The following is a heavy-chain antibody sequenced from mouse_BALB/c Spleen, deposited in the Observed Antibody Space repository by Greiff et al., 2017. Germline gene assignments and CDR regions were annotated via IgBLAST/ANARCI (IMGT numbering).Heavy chain of an antibody. V-gene: IGHV5-9-3*01. CDR1: GFTFSSYA. CDR3: ANYDGYWFAY. CDR2: ISSGGSYT. Sequence: EVKLVESGGGLVKPGGSLKLSCAASGFTFSSYAMSWVRQTPEKRLEWVATISSGGSYTYYPDSVKGRFTISRDNAKNTLYLQMSSLRSEDTAMYYCANYDGYWFAYWGQGTLVTVSA. D-gene: IGHD2-3*01. J-gene: IGHJ3*01.